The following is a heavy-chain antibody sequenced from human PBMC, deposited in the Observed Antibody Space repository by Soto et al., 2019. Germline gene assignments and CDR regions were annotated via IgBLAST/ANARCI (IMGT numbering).Heavy chain of an antibody. CDR3: ARSLYGGLGYYYYGMDV. CDR1: GGSISSGGYY. CDR2: IYYSGST. Sequence: SETLSLTCTVSGGSISSGGYYWSWIRQHPGKGLEWIGYIYYSGSTYYNPSLKSRVTISVDTSKNQFSLKLSSVTAADTAVYYCARSLYGGLGYYYYGMDVWGQGTTVTVSS. D-gene: IGHD3-10*01. V-gene: IGHV4-31*03. J-gene: IGHJ6*02.